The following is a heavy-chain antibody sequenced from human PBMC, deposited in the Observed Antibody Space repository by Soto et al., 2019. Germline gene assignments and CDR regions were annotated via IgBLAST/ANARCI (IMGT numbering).Heavy chain of an antibody. Sequence: SETLSLTCTVSGGSVTGFYWSWIRQPPGKGLEWIGYIFHSGSSNYNPPLKSRVTISVDTSKSQISLRLTSVTAADTAVYYCARAPGLGVAHFDYWGQGTLVTVSS. CDR2: IFHSGSS. CDR1: GGSVTGFY. J-gene: IGHJ4*02. V-gene: IGHV4-59*02. D-gene: IGHD6-19*01. CDR3: ARAPGLGVAHFDY.